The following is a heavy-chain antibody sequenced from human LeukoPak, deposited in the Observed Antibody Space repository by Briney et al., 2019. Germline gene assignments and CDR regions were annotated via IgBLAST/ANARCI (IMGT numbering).Heavy chain of an antibody. Sequence: PSETLSLTCTVSGGSISSSSYYWGWIRQPPGKGLEWIGSIYYSGSTYDNPALNSRAIICVNTSKNQFLLKLSSVAAADTAWYYCATHVPIHLEHFNDHWFDPWGQGTLVTVSS. CDR1: GGSISSSSYY. CDR2: IYYSGST. V-gene: IGHV4-39*01. D-gene: IGHD1-1*01. CDR3: ATHVPIHLEHFNDHWFDP. J-gene: IGHJ5*02.